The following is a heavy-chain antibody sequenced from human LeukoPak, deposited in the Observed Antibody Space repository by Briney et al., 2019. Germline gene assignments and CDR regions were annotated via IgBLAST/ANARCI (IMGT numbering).Heavy chain of an antibody. CDR3: ARAPHVPQYPQASFQY. CDR2: IFHSGLT. CDR1: GGSIISSYW. J-gene: IGHJ1*01. V-gene: IGHV4-4*02. Sequence: PSETLSLTCDVSGGSIISSYWCSWVRQSPGKGLEWIGEIFHSGLTNYNPSLKSRVTISLDKSKNQFSLKLNSVTAADTAVYYCARAPHVPQYPQASFQYWGQGTLVTVSS. D-gene: IGHD2-2*01.